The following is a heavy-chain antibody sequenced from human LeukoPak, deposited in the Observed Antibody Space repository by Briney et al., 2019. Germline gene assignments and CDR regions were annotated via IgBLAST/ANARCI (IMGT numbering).Heavy chain of an antibody. D-gene: IGHD2-15*01. Sequence: SETLSLTCTVSGGSISSYYWSWIRQPAGKGLEWIGRIYTSGSTNYNPSLKSRVTMSVDTSKNQFSLKLSSVTAADTAVYYCARAPLGYCSGGSCLFDYWGQGTLVTISS. CDR1: GGSISSYY. CDR3: ARAPLGYCSGGSCLFDY. J-gene: IGHJ4*02. V-gene: IGHV4-4*07. CDR2: IYTSGST.